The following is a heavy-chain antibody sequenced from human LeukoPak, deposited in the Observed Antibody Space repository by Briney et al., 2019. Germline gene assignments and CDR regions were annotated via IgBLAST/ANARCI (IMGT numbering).Heavy chain of an antibody. J-gene: IGHJ4*02. CDR2: IYPGDSDT. Sequence: GESLKISCKGSGYSFTSYWIGWVRQMPGKGLEWMGTIYPGDSDTRYSPSFQGQVTISADKSISTAYLQWSSLKASDTAMYYCARILSHSSSWYYFDYWGQGTLVTVSS. V-gene: IGHV5-51*01. CDR3: ARILSHSSSWYYFDY. CDR1: GYSFTSYW. D-gene: IGHD6-13*01.